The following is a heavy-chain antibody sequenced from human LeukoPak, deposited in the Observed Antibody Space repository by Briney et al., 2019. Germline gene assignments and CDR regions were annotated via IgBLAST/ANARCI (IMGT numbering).Heavy chain of an antibody. CDR3: ARDPESGYWFDP. CDR1: GYSFTELS. J-gene: IGHJ5*02. V-gene: IGHV1-24*01. D-gene: IGHD6-25*01. CDR2: FDREDGER. Sequence: ASVKVSCKVSGYSFTELSMHWVRQAPGKGPEWMGSFDREDGERINTQKFQGRVTLTEGTSTDTAYMELINLRSEDTAVYYCARDPESGYWFDPWGQGTLVTVSS.